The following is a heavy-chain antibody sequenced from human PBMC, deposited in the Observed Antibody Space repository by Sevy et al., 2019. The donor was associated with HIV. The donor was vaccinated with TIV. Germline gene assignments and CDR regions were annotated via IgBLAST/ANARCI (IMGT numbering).Heavy chain of an antibody. V-gene: IGHV3-23*01. CDR2: ISSSGRST. D-gene: IGHD2-15*01. J-gene: IGHJ6*02. Sequence: GGSLRLSCAASGFTFSSYAMNWVRQAPGKGLEWVSSISSSGRSTYYADSVEGRFTISRDNSEHTLYLQMNSLRADDTGVYYCAKGYCSGGSCPRDYYYYGMDVWGQGTTVTVSS. CDR3: AKGYCSGGSCPRDYYYYGMDV. CDR1: GFTFSSYA.